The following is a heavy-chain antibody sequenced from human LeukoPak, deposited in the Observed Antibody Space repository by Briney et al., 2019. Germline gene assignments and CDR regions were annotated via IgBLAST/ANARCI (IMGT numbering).Heavy chain of an antibody. V-gene: IGHV3-30*14. CDR3: ARDAGAVAGTTYWYFDF. Sequence: GGSLRLSCAASGFTFSTYAIHWVRQAPGRGLEWVAYISYDGITKYYADSVKGRFTISRDNSENILYIQMNSLRVEDTAVYYCARDAGAVAGTTYWYFDFWGRGTLVIVSS. CDR1: GFTFSTYA. CDR2: ISYDGITK. D-gene: IGHD6-19*01. J-gene: IGHJ2*01.